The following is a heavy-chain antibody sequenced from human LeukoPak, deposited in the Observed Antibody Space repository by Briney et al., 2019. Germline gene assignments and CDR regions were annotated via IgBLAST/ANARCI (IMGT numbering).Heavy chain of an antibody. CDR1: GGSFSGYY. D-gene: IGHD3-22*01. CDR2: IYYSGST. J-gene: IGHJ6*03. V-gene: IGHV4-59*01. CDR3: ARAVVYYYDSSGYYYYYYYYMDV. Sequence: PSETLSLTCAVYGGSFSGYYWSWIRQPPGKGLEWIGYIYYSGSTNYNPSLKSRVTISVDTSKNQFSLKLSSVTAADTAVYYCARAVVYYYDSSGYYYYYYYYMDVWGKGTTVTVSS.